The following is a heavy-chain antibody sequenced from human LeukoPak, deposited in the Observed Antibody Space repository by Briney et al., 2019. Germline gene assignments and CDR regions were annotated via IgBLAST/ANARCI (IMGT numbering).Heavy chain of an antibody. Sequence: GASVKVSCKVSGYTLTELSMHWVRQAPGKGHGWMGGFDPEDGETIYAQKFQGRVTMTENTSTDTAYMELSSLRAEDTAVYYCATRDGYNSWFDPWGQGTLVTVSS. CDR1: GYTLTELS. CDR2: FDPEDGET. J-gene: IGHJ5*01. D-gene: IGHD5-24*01. CDR3: ATRDGYNSWFDP. V-gene: IGHV1-24*01.